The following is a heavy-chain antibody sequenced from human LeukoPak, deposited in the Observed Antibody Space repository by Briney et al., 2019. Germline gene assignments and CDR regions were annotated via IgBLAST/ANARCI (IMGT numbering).Heavy chain of an antibody. J-gene: IGHJ4*02. CDR1: EGTFSSYA. D-gene: IGHD6-13*01. Sequence: SVKVSCKASEGTFSSYAISWVRQAPGQGLEWMGRIIPILGIANYAQKFQGRVTMTRDTSTSTVYMELSSLRSEDTAVYYCARDSETSSSWPGAFDYWGQGTLVTVSS. CDR3: ARDSETSSSWPGAFDY. V-gene: IGHV1-69*04. CDR2: IIPILGIA.